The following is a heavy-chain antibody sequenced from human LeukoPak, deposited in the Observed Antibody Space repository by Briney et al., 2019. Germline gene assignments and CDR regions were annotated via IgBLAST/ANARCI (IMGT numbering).Heavy chain of an antibody. Sequence: SETLSLTCTVSGGSISSSSYYWGWIRQPPGKGLEWIGSIYYSGSTYYNPSLKSRVTISVDTSKNQFSLKLSSVAAADTAVYYCAAPSFYCSSTSCPFDYWGQGTLVTVSS. CDR2: IYYSGST. D-gene: IGHD2-2*01. J-gene: IGHJ4*02. CDR3: AAPSFYCSSTSCPFDY. CDR1: GGSISSSSYY. V-gene: IGHV4-39*01.